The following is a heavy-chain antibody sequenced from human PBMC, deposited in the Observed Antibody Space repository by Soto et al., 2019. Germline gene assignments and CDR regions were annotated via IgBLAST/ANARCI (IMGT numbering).Heavy chain of an antibody. V-gene: IGHV4-59*01. CDR3: ARSAWGYAFDI. CDR1: GGSISSYY. J-gene: IGHJ3*02. CDR2: IYYTGST. Sequence: SETLSLTCSVSGGSISSYYWTWIRQPPGKGLEWIGYIYYTGSTNYNPSLKSRVTISLDRSKNQFSLKLSSVTAADTAVYYCARSAWGYAFDIWGQGTTVTVSS. D-gene: IGHD1-26*01.